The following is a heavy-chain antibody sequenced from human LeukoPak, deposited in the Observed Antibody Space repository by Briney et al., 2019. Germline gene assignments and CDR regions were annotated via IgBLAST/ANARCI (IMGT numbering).Heavy chain of an antibody. Sequence: PGGSLRLSCAASGFTFSSYAMSWVRQAPGKGLEWVSAISGSGGSTYYADSVKGRFTISRDNSKNTLYLQMNSLRAEDTAVYYCAKRRLERMSFSASCYVSLDDWGQGTLVTVSS. J-gene: IGHJ4*02. CDR2: ISGSGGST. CDR3: AKRRLERMSFSASCYVSLDD. V-gene: IGHV3-23*01. D-gene: IGHD2-2*01. CDR1: GFTFSSYA.